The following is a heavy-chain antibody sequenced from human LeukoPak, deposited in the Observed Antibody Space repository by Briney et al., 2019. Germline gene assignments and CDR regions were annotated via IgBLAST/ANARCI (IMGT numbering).Heavy chain of an antibody. V-gene: IGHV5-51*01. CDR2: IYPGDSDT. J-gene: IGHJ4*02. Sequence: PGESLKISCKGSGYSFTNYWIGWVRQMPGKGLEWMGIIYPGDSDTRYSPSFQGQVTISADNSVNTAYLQWSSLKASDTAMYYCARRGKNGYNFEIDYWGQGTLVTVSS. D-gene: IGHD5-24*01. CDR1: GYSFTNYW. CDR3: ARRGKNGYNFEIDY.